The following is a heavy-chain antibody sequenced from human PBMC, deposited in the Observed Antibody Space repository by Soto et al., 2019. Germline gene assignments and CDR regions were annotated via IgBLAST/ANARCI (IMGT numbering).Heavy chain of an antibody. V-gene: IGHV3-9*01. CDR1: GFTFDDYA. CDR3: AKDQKIGTNYYYYGMDV. Sequence: GGSLRLSCAASGFTFDDYAMHGVRQGPGKGLEWVSGISWNSGSIVYADSVKGRFTISRDNAKNSLYLQMNSLRAEDTALYYCAKDQKIGTNYYYYGMDVWGQGTTVTVSS. D-gene: IGHD3-3*01. CDR2: ISWNSGSI. J-gene: IGHJ6*02.